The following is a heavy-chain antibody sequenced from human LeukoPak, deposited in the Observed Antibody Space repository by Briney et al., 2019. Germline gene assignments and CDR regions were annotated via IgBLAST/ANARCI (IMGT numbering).Heavy chain of an antibody. CDR1: GGPISSGGYS. Sequence: RPSETLSLTCAVSGGPISSGGYSWSWIRQPPGKGLEWIGYIYHSGSTYYNPSLKSRVTISVDRSKNQFSLKLSSVTAADTAVYYCARNQAPREEYNWFDPWGQGTLVTVSS. CDR3: ARNQAPREEYNWFDP. D-gene: IGHD3-10*01. J-gene: IGHJ5*02. CDR2: IYHSGST. V-gene: IGHV4-30-2*01.